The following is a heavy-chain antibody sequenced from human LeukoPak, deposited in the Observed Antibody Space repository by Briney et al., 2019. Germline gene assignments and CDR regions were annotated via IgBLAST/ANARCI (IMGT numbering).Heavy chain of an antibody. D-gene: IGHD3-22*01. CDR1: GGSISSSRYY. V-gene: IGHV4-39*01. CDR2: NYYSGST. J-gene: IGHJ4*02. CDR3: ARLLYDRSGYYFFDH. Sequence: SETLSLTCTVSGGSISSSRYYWGWIRQEPGKGLERNGTNYYSGSTYDNPTLKSRITVYVDTSKNQFSLKLSSVTAADTAVYYCARLLYDRSGYYFFDHWGQGALVTVSS.